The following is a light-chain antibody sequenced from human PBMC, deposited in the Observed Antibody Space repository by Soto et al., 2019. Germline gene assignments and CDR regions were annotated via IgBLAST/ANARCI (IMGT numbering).Light chain of an antibody. CDR3: QQRSNWPLT. CDR1: QRGSNY. V-gene: IGKV3-11*01. J-gene: IGKJ4*01. CDR2: DAS. Sequence: EIGLTQAPATPSLAPGERATLFCRARQRGSNYLSWYQPKPGQAPRLLIYDASNRATGIPARFSGSGSGTDFTLTISSLEPEDFAVYYCQQRSNWPLTFGGGTKVEIK.